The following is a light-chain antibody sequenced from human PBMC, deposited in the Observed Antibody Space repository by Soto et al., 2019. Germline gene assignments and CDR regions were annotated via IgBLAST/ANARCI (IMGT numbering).Light chain of an antibody. J-gene: IGKJ1*01. CDR1: QSLLHSNGYNY. V-gene: IGKV2-28*01. CDR2: LGS. Sequence: DIVMIQSPLSLPVTPGEPASISCRSSQSLLHSNGYNYLDWYLQKPGQSPQLLIYLGSNRASGVPDRFSGSGSGTDFTLKISRVEAEDVGVYYCMQALQTPWTFGXGTKVDIK. CDR3: MQALQTPWT.